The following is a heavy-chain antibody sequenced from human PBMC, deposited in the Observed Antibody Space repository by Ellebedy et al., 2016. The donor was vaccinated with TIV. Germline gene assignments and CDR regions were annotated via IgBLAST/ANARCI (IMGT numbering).Heavy chain of an antibody. D-gene: IGHD5-24*01. J-gene: IGHJ4*02. CDR1: GFTFSSYA. V-gene: IGHV3-30-3*01. CDR3: ATTQMGNGYNEVYFGH. Sequence: GGSLRLSCATSGFTFSSYAMHWVRQAPGKGLEWVAVISYDGSNKYYADSVKGRFTISRDDSKNTLDLQMDSLRAEDTAMYYCATTQMGNGYNEVYFGHWGQGTLVTVSS. CDR2: ISYDGSNK.